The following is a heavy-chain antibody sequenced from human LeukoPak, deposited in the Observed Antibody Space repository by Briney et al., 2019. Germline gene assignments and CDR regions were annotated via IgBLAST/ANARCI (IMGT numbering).Heavy chain of an antibody. J-gene: IGHJ6*02. CDR3: ARESRGMDV. V-gene: IGHV3-21*01. CDR1: GFSFSNYS. Sequence: PGGSLRLSCAASGFSFSNYSMNWVRQAPGKGLEWVSFITRSSSYIDYADSVRGRFTISRDNAKNSLYLQMNSLRAEDTAVYYCARESRGMDVWGQGTRSPSP. CDR2: ITRSSSYI.